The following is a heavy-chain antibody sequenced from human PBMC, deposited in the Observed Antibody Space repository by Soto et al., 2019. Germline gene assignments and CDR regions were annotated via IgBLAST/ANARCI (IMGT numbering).Heavy chain of an antibody. J-gene: IGHJ4*02. Sequence: ASVKVSCRASGYTFTSHGISWVRQAPGQGLEWMGWISAYNGNTNYAQKLQGRVTMTTDTSTSTAYMELRSLRSDDTAVYYCARGAYDYVWGSYIDYWGQGTLVTVSS. D-gene: IGHD3-16*01. V-gene: IGHV1-18*01. CDR2: ISAYNGNT. CDR1: GYTFTSHG. CDR3: ARGAYDYVWGSYIDY.